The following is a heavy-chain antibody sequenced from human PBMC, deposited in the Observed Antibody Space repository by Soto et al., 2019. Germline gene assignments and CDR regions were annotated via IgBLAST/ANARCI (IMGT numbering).Heavy chain of an antibody. Sequence: QVQLVQSGAEVKKPGASVKVSCKASGYPFTSYYVHWVRQAPGQGLEWMGFINPSSGSTSYAQKFQGRATMTRDTSTSTVYMGVSSLRSEETAVYYCAREMYTTRGSPFDYWGQRTLVTVSS. CDR1: GYPFTSYY. D-gene: IGHD3-16*01. CDR3: AREMYTTRGSPFDY. V-gene: IGHV1-46*01. J-gene: IGHJ4*02. CDR2: INPSSGST.